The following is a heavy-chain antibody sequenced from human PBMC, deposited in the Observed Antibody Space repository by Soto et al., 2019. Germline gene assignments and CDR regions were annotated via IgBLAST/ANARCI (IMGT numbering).Heavy chain of an antibody. Sequence: ASVKVSCKASGYTITSYDINWVQPDTGQGLEWMGGFDPEDGETIYAQKFQGRVTMTEDTSTDTAYMELSSLRSEDTAVYYCATDQGGAREVLDYWGQGTLVTVSS. V-gene: IGHV1-24*01. D-gene: IGHD1-26*01. CDR3: ATDQGGAREVLDY. J-gene: IGHJ4*02. CDR2: FDPEDGET. CDR1: GYTITSYD.